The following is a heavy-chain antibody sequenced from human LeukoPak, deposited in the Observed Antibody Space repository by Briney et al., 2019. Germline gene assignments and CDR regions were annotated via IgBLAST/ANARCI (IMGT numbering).Heavy chain of an antibody. Sequence: TGGSLRLSCAASGFTFSSYGMHWVRQAPGKGLEWVAVISYDGSNKYYADSVKGRFTISRDNSKNTLYLQMNSLRAEDTAVYYCAKDREGATTDYFDYWGQGTLVTVSS. CDR3: AKDREGATTDYFDY. CDR2: ISYDGSNK. J-gene: IGHJ4*02. V-gene: IGHV3-30*18. CDR1: GFTFSSYG. D-gene: IGHD1-26*01.